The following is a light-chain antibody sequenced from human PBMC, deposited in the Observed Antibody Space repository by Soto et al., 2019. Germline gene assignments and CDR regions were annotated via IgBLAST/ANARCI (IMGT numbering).Light chain of an antibody. Sequence: EVVLTQSPATLSLSPGERATLSCRASQSVSSSYLAWYQQKPGQAPRLLIYGASSRATGIPDRFSGSGSGTDFTLTISRLEPEDFAVYYCQQYGSSPRTFGRGTKVDIK. V-gene: IGKV3-20*01. CDR3: QQYGSSPRT. CDR1: QSVSSSY. J-gene: IGKJ1*01. CDR2: GAS.